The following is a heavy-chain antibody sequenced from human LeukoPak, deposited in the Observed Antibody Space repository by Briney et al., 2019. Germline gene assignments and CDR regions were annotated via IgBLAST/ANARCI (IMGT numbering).Heavy chain of an antibody. CDR3: ARVGHNWFDP. Sequence: SETLSLTCTVSGGSISSSSYYWGWIRQPPGKGLEWIGEIYHSGRTNSNPSLESRVIMSVDKSKNQFSLKLTSVTAADTAVYYCARVGHNWFDPWGQGTLVTVSS. V-gene: IGHV4-39*07. CDR2: IYHSGRT. CDR1: GGSISSSSYY. D-gene: IGHD1-26*01. J-gene: IGHJ5*02.